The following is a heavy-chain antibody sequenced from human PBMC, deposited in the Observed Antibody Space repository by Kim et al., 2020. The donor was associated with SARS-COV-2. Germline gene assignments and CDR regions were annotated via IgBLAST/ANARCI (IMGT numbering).Heavy chain of an antibody. J-gene: IGHJ3*02. Sequence: GGSLRLSCAASGFTFSSYSMNWVRQAPGKGLEWVSYISSSSSTIYYADSVKGRFTISRDNAKNSLYLQMNSLRDEDTAVYYCARDIQFDFWSGYRASGAFDIWGQGTMVTVSS. CDR2: ISSSSSTI. CDR3: ARDIQFDFWSGYRASGAFDI. CDR1: GFTFSSYS. D-gene: IGHD3-3*01. V-gene: IGHV3-48*02.